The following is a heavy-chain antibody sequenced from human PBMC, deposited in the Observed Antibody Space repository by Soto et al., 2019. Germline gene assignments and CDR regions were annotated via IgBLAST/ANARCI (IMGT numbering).Heavy chain of an antibody. CDR3: ARDKGRCSGCQGTYNWFDP. CDR1: GGTFSSYA. D-gene: IGHD6-19*01. V-gene: IGHV1-69*01. CDR2: IIPIFGTA. Sequence: QVQLVQSGAEVKKPGSSVKVSCKASGGTFSSYAISWVRQAPGQGLEWMGGIIPIFGTANYAQKLQGRVTITEDESTSTAYMELSSLRSEDTAVYYCARDKGRCSGCQGTYNWFDPWGQGTLVTVSS. J-gene: IGHJ5*02.